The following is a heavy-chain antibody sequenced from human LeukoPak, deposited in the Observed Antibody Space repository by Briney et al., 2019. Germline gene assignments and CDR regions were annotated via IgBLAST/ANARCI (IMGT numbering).Heavy chain of an antibody. CDR2: ISAYNGNT. V-gene: IGHV1-18*01. CDR3: AIHDYGDYVGNWFDP. Sequence: GASVKVSCKASGYTFTSYGISWVRQAPGQGLEWMGWISAYNGNTNYAQKLQGRVTMTTDTSTSTAYMELRSLRSDDTAVYYCAIHDYGDYVGNWFDPWGQGTLVTVSS. CDR1: GYTFTSYG. J-gene: IGHJ5*02. D-gene: IGHD4-17*01.